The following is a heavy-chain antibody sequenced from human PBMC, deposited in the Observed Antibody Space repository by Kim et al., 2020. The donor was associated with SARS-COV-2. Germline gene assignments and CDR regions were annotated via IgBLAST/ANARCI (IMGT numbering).Heavy chain of an antibody. J-gene: IGHJ4*02. CDR3: ARVGHSGYAVDY. CDR1: GFTFGIYS. V-gene: IGHV3-48*02. D-gene: IGHD2-2*01. CDR2: ISSASRNI. Sequence: GGSLRLSCAASGFTFGIYSIDWVRRAPGKGLEWVLYISSASRNIYYADSVKGRFTVSRDNAENSLYLQMDSLTDEDTAIYYCARVGHSGYAVDYWGQGTTVTVSS.